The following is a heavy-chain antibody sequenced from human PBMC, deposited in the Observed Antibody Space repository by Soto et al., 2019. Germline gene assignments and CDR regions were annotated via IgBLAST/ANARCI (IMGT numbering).Heavy chain of an antibody. CDR1: GLTFSSYG. D-gene: IGHD4-17*01. CDR3: AKDPLYGDSSPYFDY. V-gene: IGHV3-30*18. CDR2: ISYDGSSK. J-gene: IGHJ4*02. Sequence: GGSLRLSCAASGLTFSSYGMHWVRQAPGKGLEWVAVISYDGSSKYYADSVKGRFTISRDNSKNTLYLQMNSLRAEDTAVYYCAKDPLYGDSSPYFDYWGQGTLVTVSS.